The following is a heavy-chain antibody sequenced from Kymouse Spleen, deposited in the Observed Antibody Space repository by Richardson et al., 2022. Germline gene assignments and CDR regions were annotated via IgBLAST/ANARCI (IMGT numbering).Heavy chain of an antibody. V-gene: IGHV4-39*01. CDR1: GGSISSSSYY. CDR3: ARRGTGHDAFDI. D-gene: IGHD7-27*02. CDR2: IYYSGST. Sequence: QLQLQESGPGLVKPSETLSLTCTVSGGSISSSSYYWGWIRQPPGKGLEWIGSIYYSGSTYYNPSLKSRVTISVDTSKNQFSLKLSSVTAADTAVYYCARRGTGHDAFDIWGQGTMVTVSS. J-gene: IGHJ3*02.